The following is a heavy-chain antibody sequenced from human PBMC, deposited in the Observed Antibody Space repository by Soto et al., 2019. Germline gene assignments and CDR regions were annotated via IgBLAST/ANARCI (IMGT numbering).Heavy chain of an antibody. D-gene: IGHD2-2*01. V-gene: IGHV3-53*01. J-gene: IGHJ6*02. CDR3: ARGSNIVLVPATNYGMDV. CDR2: IYSGGST. Sequence: EVQLVESGGGLIQPGGSLRLSCAASGFTVSSNYMSWVRQAPGKGLEWVSVIYSGGSTYYADSVKGRFTISRDNSKXTXXLQMNSLRAEDTAVYYCARGSNIVLVPATNYGMDVWGQGTTVTVSS. CDR1: GFTVSSNY.